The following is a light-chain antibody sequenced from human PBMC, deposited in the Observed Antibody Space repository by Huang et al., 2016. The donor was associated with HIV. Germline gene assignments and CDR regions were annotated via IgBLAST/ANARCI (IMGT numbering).Light chain of an antibody. Sequence: DVVMIQSPLSLPVTPGQPASISCGSGQSLLHRDGNIYFNWFHQRPGQSPRRLIYKGYNRDSGVPDRFSGSGSGNEFTLEISRVEAEDTGIYYCMQGTHWPPPFGQGTRLEIK. CDR2: KGY. CDR1: QSLLHRDGNIY. J-gene: IGKJ5*01. V-gene: IGKV2-30*02. CDR3: MQGTHWPPP.